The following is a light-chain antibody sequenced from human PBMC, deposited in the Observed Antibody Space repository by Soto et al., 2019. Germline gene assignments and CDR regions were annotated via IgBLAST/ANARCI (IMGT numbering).Light chain of an antibody. J-gene: IGKJ1*01. Sequence: IVLTQSPGTLSLSPGDRATLSCRASQSVSSTYLAWYQQKPGQAPRLLIYDASSRATGIPDRFSGSGSGTDFTLTISRLEPEDFAVYYCQQYGNSPTFGQGTKVDIK. V-gene: IGKV3-20*01. CDR1: QSVSSTY. CDR2: DAS. CDR3: QQYGNSPT.